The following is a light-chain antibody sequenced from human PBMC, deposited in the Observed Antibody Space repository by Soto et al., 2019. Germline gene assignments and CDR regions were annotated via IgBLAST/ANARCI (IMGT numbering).Light chain of an antibody. J-gene: IGKJ1*01. V-gene: IGKV1-9*01. CDR2: AAS. Sequence: DIQLTQSPSFLSASVGDRVTITCRASQGISSYLAWYQQKPGKAPKLLIYAASTLQSGVPSRFSGSGSGTELTLTISRLQPEDFATYYCQKLNSYPPGTFGQGTKVEIK. CDR1: QGISSY. CDR3: QKLNSYPPGT.